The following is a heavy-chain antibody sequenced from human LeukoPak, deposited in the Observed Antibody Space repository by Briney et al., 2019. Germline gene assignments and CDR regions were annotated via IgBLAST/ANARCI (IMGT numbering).Heavy chain of an antibody. J-gene: IGHJ4*02. CDR1: GFTFSSYE. CDR3: ARDSYSSGLSY. V-gene: IGHV3-48*03. D-gene: IGHD6-19*01. Sequence: GGSLRLSCAASGFTFSSYEMNWVRQAPGKGLEWVSYISSSGSTIYYADSVKGRSTISRDNAKNSLYLQMNSLRAEDTAVYYCARDSYSSGLSYWGQGTLVTVPS. CDR2: ISSSGSTI.